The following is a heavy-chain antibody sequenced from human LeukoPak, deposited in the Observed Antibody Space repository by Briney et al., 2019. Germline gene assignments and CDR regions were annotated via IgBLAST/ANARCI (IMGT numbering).Heavy chain of an antibody. CDR1: GGAISSGSHY. V-gene: IGHV4-61*02. CDR2: IYTSGST. D-gene: IGHD5-24*01. Sequence: SETLSLTCTVSGGAISSGSHYWSWIRQPAGKGLEWIGCIYTSGSTNYNPSLKSRVTISVDTSKNQFSLKLSSVTAADTAVYYCAGEGGDGYNPASNFDYWGQGTLVTVSS. CDR3: AGEGGDGYNPASNFDY. J-gene: IGHJ4*02.